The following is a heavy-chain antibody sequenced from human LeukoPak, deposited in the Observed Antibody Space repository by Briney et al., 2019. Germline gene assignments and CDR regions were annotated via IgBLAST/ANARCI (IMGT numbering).Heavy chain of an antibody. CDR3: TKIAVAGTWFDP. J-gene: IGHJ5*02. CDR1: GFTFSSYA. Sequence: PGGSLRLSCAASGFTFSSYAMSWVRQAPGKGLEWVSAISGSGGSTYYADSVKGRFTISRDNSKNTLYLQMNSLRAEDTAIYYCTKIAVAGTWFDPWGQGTLVTVSS. D-gene: IGHD6-19*01. V-gene: IGHV3-23*01. CDR2: ISGSGGST.